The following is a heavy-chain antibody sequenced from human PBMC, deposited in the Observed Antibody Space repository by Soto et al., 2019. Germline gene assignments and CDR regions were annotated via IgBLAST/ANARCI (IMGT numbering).Heavy chain of an antibody. CDR1: CYTFTSYG. D-gene: IGHD6-19*01. CDR3: AREGAGLRSGWRYYYYGMDV. Sequence: SVKVYFKASCYTFTSYGISWVRQAPVQGLEWMGWISAYNGNTNYAQKLQGRVTMTTDTSTSTAYMELRSLRSDDTAVYYCAREGAGLRSGWRYYYYGMDVWGQGTTVTVSS. V-gene: IGHV1-18*01. CDR2: ISAYNGNT. J-gene: IGHJ6*02.